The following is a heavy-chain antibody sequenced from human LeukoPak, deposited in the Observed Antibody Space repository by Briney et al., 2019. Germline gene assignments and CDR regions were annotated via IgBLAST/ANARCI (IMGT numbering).Heavy chain of an antibody. CDR2: IIPILGIA. CDR3: ARDRGAKAGYSGYDYGPPTDAFDI. V-gene: IGHV1-69*04. D-gene: IGHD5-12*01. Sequence: SVKVSCKASGGTFSSYAISWVRQAPGQGLEWMGRIIPILGIANYAQKFQGRVTITADKSTSTAYMELSSLRSEDTAVYYCARDRGAKAGYSGYDYGPPTDAFDIWGQGTMVTVSS. CDR1: GGTFSSYA. J-gene: IGHJ3*02.